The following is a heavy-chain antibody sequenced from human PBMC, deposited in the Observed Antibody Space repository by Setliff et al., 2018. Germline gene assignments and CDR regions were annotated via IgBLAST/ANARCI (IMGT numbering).Heavy chain of an antibody. CDR2: ISAANGYI. J-gene: IGHJ5*01. D-gene: IGHD5-18*01. Sequence: GGSLRLSCAASGLPFAAYTMTWVRQAPGKGLEWVASISAANGYIYYADSVKGRFTISRDNAKFSLYLQMNSLGAEDTAVYFCARSPGWIPWFESWGQGTLVTVSS. CDR3: ARSPGWIPWFES. CDR1: GLPFAAYT. V-gene: IGHV3-21*01.